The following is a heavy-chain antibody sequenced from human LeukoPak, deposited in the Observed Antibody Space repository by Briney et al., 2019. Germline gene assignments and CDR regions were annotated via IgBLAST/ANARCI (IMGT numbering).Heavy chain of an antibody. V-gene: IGHV1-2*02. CDR3: AREGWAAPRVHFDS. CDR2: INPNSGGT. CDR1: GYTFSDYY. J-gene: IGHJ4*02. Sequence: ASVKVSCKASGYTFSDYYIHWVRQAPGQGLEWMGWINPNSGGTHYAQKFQGRVTMTRDTSISTAYMELSRLRSDDTAVYYCAREGWAAPRVHFDSWGQGTLLTVSS. D-gene: IGHD6-25*01.